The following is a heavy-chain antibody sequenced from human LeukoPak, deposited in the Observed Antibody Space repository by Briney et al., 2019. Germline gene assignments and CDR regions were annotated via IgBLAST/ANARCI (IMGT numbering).Heavy chain of an antibody. J-gene: IGHJ4*02. CDR2: IYSGGST. CDR3: AREFMGDSSGKPDY. V-gene: IGHV3-53*01. D-gene: IGHD3-22*01. CDR1: GFTVSSNH. Sequence: GGSLRLSCAASGFTVSSNHMSWVRQAPGKGLEWVSVIYSGGSTYYADSVKGRFTISRDNSKNTLYLQMNSLRAEDTAVYYYAREFMGDSSGKPDYWGQGTLVTVSS.